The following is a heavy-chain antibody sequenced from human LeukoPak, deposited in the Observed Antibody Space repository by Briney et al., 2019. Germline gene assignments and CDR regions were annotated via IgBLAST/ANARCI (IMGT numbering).Heavy chain of an antibody. J-gene: IGHJ4*02. CDR1: GGSISSSSYY. CDR2: IYYSGSS. V-gene: IGHV4-30-4*08. D-gene: IGHD3-22*01. Sequence: PSETLSLTCTVSGGSISSSSYYWGWIRQPPGKGLEWIGYIYYSGSSYYNPSLKSRVTISGDTSKNQFSLKLSSVTAADTAVYYCARVPYYYDSRDYWGQGTLVTVSS. CDR3: ARVPYYYDSRDY.